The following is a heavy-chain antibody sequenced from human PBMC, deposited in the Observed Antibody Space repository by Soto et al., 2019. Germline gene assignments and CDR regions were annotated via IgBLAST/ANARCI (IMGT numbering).Heavy chain of an antibody. Sequence: EVQLVESGGGLVKPGGSLRLSCAASGFTFSNAWMSWVRQAPGKGLEWVGRIKSKTDGGTTDYAAPVKGRFTISRDDSKNTLYLQMNSLKTEDTAVYYCAKRGITPLGVVDLWGQGTLVTVSS. D-gene: IGHD3-3*01. CDR3: AKRGITPLGVVDL. V-gene: IGHV3-15*01. CDR1: GFTFSNAW. CDR2: IKSKTDGGTT. J-gene: IGHJ5*02.